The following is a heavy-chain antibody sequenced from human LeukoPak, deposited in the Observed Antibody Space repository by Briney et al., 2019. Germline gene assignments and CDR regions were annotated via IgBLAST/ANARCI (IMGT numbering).Heavy chain of an antibody. J-gene: IGHJ4*02. V-gene: IGHV1-46*01. CDR3: ARDPELEPTRGGYYFDY. D-gene: IGHD1-1*01. CDR2: VNPSGGST. CDR1: GYTFTSYY. Sequence: ASVKVSCKASGYTFTSYYMHWVRQAPGQGLEWMGIVNPSGGSTSYAQKFQGRVTMTRDTSTSTVYMELSSLRSEDTAVYYCARDPELEPTRGGYYFDYWGQGTLVTVSS.